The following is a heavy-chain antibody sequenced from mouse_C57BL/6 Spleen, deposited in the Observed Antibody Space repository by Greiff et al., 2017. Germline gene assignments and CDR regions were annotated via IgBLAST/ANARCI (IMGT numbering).Heavy chain of an antibody. CDR1: GYTFTDYN. J-gene: IGHJ3*01. CDR3: AREGATMVTKCAY. V-gene: IGHV1-22*01. CDR2: INPNNGGT. D-gene: IGHD2-2*01. Sequence: VQLQQSGPELVKPGASVKMSCKASGYTFTDYNMHWVKQSHGKSLEWIGYINPNNGGTSYNQKFKGKATLTVNKSSSTAYMELRSLTSEDSAVYYCAREGATMVTKCAYWGQGTLVTVSA.